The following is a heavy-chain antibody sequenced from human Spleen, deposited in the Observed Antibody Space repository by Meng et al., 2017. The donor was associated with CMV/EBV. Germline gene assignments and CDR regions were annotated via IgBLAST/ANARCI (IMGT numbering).Heavy chain of an antibody. Sequence: GESLKISCAASGFTFSSYWMHWVRQAPGKGLVWVSRINSDGSSTSYADSVKGRFTISRDNSKNTLYLQMNSLRAEDTAVYYCANTPSSYDSFDYWGQGTLVTVSS. V-gene: IGHV3-74*01. CDR1: GFTFSSYW. J-gene: IGHJ4*02. D-gene: IGHD3-3*01. CDR2: INSDGSST. CDR3: ANTPSSYDSFDY.